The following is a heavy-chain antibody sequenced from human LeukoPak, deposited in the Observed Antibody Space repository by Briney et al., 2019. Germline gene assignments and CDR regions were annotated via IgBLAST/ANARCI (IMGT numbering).Heavy chain of an antibody. CDR3: ARDSPGGYFDY. D-gene: IGHD3-10*01. CDR2: IWSDGNNK. V-gene: IGHV3-33*01. CDR1: GFTFSNYA. Sequence: PGRSLRLSCAASGFTFSNYAMYWVRQAPGKGLEWVALIWSDGNNKHYVDSVKGRFTISRDNSKNTLYLQMNSLRVEDTAVYYCARDSPGGYFDYWGQGILVSVSS. J-gene: IGHJ4*02.